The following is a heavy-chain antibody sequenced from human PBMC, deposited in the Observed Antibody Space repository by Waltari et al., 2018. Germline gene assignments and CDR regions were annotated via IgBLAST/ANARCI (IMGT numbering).Heavy chain of an antibody. Sequence: QLQLQESGPGLVKPSETLSLPCTVSGGSISSSSYSWVRIRQPQGKGLVWMGRINYSGSTYYNPSLKSRVTISVDTSKNQFSLKLSSVTAADTAVYYCARHPAMTIMLWYFDLWGRGTLVTVSS. CDR1: GGSISSSSYS. J-gene: IGHJ2*01. D-gene: IGHD2-8*01. CDR2: INYSGST. V-gene: IGHV4-39*01. CDR3: ARHPAMTIMLWYFDL.